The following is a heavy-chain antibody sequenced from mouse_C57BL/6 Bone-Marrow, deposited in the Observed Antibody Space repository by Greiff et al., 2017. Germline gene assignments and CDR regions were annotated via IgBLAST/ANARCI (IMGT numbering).Heavy chain of an antibody. CDR2: LWSGGST. V-gene: IGHV2-2*01. D-gene: IGHD2-3*01. J-gene: IGHJ3*01. Sequence: VQLQQSGPGLVQPSQSLSITCTVSGFSLTSYGVHWVRQSPGQGLEWLGVLWSGGSTDYNAAFISRLSISKDNSKSQVFFKMSSLQADDTAIYYCARIYDGYYVWFAYWGQGTLVTVSA. CDR3: ARIYDGYYVWFAY. CDR1: GFSLTSYG.